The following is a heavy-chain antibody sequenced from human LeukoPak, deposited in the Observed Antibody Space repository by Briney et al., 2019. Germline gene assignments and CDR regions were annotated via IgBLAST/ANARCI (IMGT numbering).Heavy chain of an antibody. CDR3: ARLYPHGSGSQ. J-gene: IGHJ4*02. D-gene: IGHD3-10*01. CDR1: GGSISGTSYF. V-gene: IGHV4-39*01. Sequence: SETLSLTCTVSGGSISGTSYFWGWIRQPPGKGLEWIGNVYYSGSTYYRPSLKSRVTVSVDTSKNQFSLNLSSVTGADTAVYYCARLYPHGSGSQWGQGTLVTVSS. CDR2: VYYSGST.